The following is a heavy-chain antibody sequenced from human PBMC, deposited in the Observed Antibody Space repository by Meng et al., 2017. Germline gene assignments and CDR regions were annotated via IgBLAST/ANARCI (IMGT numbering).Heavy chain of an antibody. CDR3: ARDVGGDYETLFDY. D-gene: IGHD4-17*01. Sequence: QGWLRESGPGLVRPSETLSLTCTVSGGSVGSGNYYWSWIRQPPGKGLEWIGYIVYSGSTTYNPSLKTRVTISVDTSKNQFSLKLTSVTAADTAVYFCARDVGGDYETLFDYWGQGTLVTVSS. CDR1: GGSVGSGNYY. CDR2: IVYSGST. J-gene: IGHJ4*02. V-gene: IGHV4-61*01.